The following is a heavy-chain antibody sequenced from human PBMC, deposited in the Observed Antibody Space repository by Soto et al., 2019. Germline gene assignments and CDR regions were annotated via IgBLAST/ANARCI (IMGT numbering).Heavy chain of an antibody. CDR2: ISDDGSIK. Sequence: GGSLRLSCAASGFSFTTYAMHWVRQAPGKGLEWVAVISDDGSIKYYADSVKGRFTISRDNSKNTFYLQMNSLRGDDTALYYCARAIETAMDPCDYWGQGALLTVSS. D-gene: IGHD5-18*01. J-gene: IGHJ4*02. CDR1: GFSFTTYA. V-gene: IGHV3-30-3*01. CDR3: ARAIETAMDPCDY.